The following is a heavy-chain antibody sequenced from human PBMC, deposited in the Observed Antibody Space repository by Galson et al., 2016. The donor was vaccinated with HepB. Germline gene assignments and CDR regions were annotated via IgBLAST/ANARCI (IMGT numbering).Heavy chain of an antibody. CDR3: ARDSPTEYYDSFFDY. V-gene: IGHV4-39*07. CDR2: KSYSGST. CDR1: GGSVSMSGHH. Sequence: LSLTCTVSGGSVSMSGHHWGWIRQPPGEGLEWIGSKSYSGSTIYNPSLRSRVTISVDTSKSHFSLMLTSVTAADTAVYFCARDSPTEYYDSFFDYWGQGSLVTVSS. D-gene: IGHD3-22*01. J-gene: IGHJ4*02.